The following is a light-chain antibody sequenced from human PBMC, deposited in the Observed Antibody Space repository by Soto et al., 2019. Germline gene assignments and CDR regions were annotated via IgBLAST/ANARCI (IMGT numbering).Light chain of an antibody. V-gene: IGKV1-5*03. CDR2: EAS. J-gene: IGKJ1*01. CDR1: QSISGS. Sequence: DIQMTQSPSTLSASVGDRVTITCRASQSISGSLAWYQQKPGKAPKLLIYEASNLKSGVPSRFSGSGSGTEYTVTISSLQPDDSASYYCQQYNSYWTFGQGTRVEIK. CDR3: QQYNSYWT.